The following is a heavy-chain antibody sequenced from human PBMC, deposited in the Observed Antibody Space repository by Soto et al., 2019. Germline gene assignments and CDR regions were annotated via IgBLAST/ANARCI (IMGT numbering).Heavy chain of an antibody. Sequence: ASVKVSCKASGYTFTSYGISWVRQAPGQGLEWMGWISAYNGNTNYAQKLQGRVTMTTDTSTSTAYMELRSLRSDDTAVYYCARDGTILWVTYYMDVWGKGTTVTVSS. CDR3: ARDGTILWVTYYMDV. V-gene: IGHV1-18*01. D-gene: IGHD3-9*01. CDR1: GYTFTSYG. CDR2: ISAYNGNT. J-gene: IGHJ6*03.